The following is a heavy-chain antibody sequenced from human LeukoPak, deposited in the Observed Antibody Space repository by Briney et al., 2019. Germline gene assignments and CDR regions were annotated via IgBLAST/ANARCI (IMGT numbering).Heavy chain of an antibody. J-gene: IGHJ4*02. CDR1: GFTLSTDA. D-gene: IGHD1-26*01. Sequence: GGSLRLSCLTSGFTLSTDAMSWVRQAPGKGLEWISGISGSGASTYYADSVKGRFTISRDDSRNTLYLQMNSLRGDDTAVYYCAKDVGKWESLHFFDYWGQGTLVTVSS. CDR2: ISGSGAST. V-gene: IGHV3-23*01. CDR3: AKDVGKWESLHFFDY.